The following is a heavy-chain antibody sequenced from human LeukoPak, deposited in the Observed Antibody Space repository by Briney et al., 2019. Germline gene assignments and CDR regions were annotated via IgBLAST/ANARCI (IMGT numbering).Heavy chain of an antibody. Sequence: SETLSLTCTVSGGSISSSFYYWGWIRQPPGKGLEWIGSIYHSGSTYYNPSLKSRVTISVDTSRNQFSLNLSSVTAADTAVYYCARGYSTFDYWGQGTLVTVSS. CDR1: GGSISSSFYY. J-gene: IGHJ4*02. CDR3: ARGYSTFDY. D-gene: IGHD6-13*01. CDR2: IYHSGST. V-gene: IGHV4-39*01.